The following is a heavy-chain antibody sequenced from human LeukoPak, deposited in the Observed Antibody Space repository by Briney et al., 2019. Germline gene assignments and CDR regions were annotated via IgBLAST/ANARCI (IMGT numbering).Heavy chain of an antibody. J-gene: IGHJ5*02. V-gene: IGHV3-30*18. CDR1: GFTFSSYA. Sequence: PGGSLRLSCAASGFTFSSYAMSWVRQAPGKGLEWVAVISYDGSNKYYADSVKGRFTISRDNSKNTLYLQMNSLRAEDTAVYYCAKDRHDILTPGNPWGQGTLVTVSS. D-gene: IGHD3-9*01. CDR3: AKDRHDILTPGNP. CDR2: ISYDGSNK.